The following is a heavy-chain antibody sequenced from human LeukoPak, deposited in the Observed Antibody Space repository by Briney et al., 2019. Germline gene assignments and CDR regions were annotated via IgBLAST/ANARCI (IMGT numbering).Heavy chain of an antibody. Sequence: SETLSLTCTVSGGSISSYYWSWIRQPPGKGLDWIGYIYYSGTTNYNPSLKSRVTISLDTSKNQFSLKLSFVTAADTAVYYCARSDYDFWSGYSFGWFDPWGQGTLVTVSS. V-gene: IGHV4-59*01. CDR1: GGSISSYY. J-gene: IGHJ5*02. D-gene: IGHD3-3*01. CDR2: IYYSGTT. CDR3: ARSDYDFWSGYSFGWFDP.